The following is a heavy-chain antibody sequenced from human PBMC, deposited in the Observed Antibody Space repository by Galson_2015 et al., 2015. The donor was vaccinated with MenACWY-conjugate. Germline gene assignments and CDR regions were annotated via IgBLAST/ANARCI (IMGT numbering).Heavy chain of an antibody. D-gene: IGHD6-13*01. CDR1: GYTFTSYY. J-gene: IGHJ3*02. V-gene: IGHV1-46*03. CDR2: INPSGGST. Sequence: SVKVSCKASGYTFTSYYMHWVRQAPGQGLEWMGIINPSGGSTSYAQKFQGRVTMTRDTSTSTVYMELSSLRSEDTAVYYCARVRSAAGHSDAFEIWGQGTMVTVSS. CDR3: ARVRSAAGHSDAFEI.